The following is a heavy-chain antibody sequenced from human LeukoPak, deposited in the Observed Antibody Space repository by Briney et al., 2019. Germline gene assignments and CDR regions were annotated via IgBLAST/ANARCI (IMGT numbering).Heavy chain of an antibody. V-gene: IGHV3-33*01. CDR2: IWYDGSNK. CDR1: GFTFSSYG. CDR3: ARERTVVVSSVPPAPDY. Sequence: PGGSLRLSCAASGFTFSSYGMPWVRQAPGKGLEWVAVIWYDGSNKYYADSVKGRFTISRDNSKNTLYLQMNSLRAEDTAVYYCARERTVVVSSVPPAPDYWGQGTLVTVSS. J-gene: IGHJ4*02. D-gene: IGHD3-22*01.